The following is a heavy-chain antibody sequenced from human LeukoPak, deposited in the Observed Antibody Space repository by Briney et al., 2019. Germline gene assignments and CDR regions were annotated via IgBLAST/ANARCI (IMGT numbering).Heavy chain of an antibody. Sequence: PSETLSLTCSVSGGSISGYYWSWIRQPPGKELEWIGYVYYSENTKYNPSLESRVTISLDTSKNQFSLRLNSVTTADTAVYFCTRRVAVTGTPKVYFDYWGQGILVTVSS. V-gene: IGHV4-59*08. D-gene: IGHD6-19*01. J-gene: IGHJ4*02. CDR3: TRRVAVTGTPKVYFDY. CDR1: GGSISGYY. CDR2: VYYSENT.